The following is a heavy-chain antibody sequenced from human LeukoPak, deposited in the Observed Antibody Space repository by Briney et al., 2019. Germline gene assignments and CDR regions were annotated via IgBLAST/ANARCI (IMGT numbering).Heavy chain of an antibody. Sequence: SETLSLTCAVYGGSFSGYYWSWIRQPPGKGLEWIGEINHSGSTNYNPSLKSRVTISVDASKNQFSLKLSSVTAADTAVYYCARGIAVAGTLSHFDYWGQGTLVTVSS. V-gene: IGHV4-34*01. D-gene: IGHD6-19*01. CDR3: ARGIAVAGTLSHFDY. CDR2: INHSGST. J-gene: IGHJ4*02. CDR1: GGSFSGYY.